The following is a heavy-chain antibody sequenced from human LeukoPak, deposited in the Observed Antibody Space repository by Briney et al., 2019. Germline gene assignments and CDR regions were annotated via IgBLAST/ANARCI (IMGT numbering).Heavy chain of an antibody. CDR3: ARAYYDSNGYYYGYFDY. CDR2: IYYSGST. D-gene: IGHD3-22*01. V-gene: IGHV4-39*01. CDR1: GGSISSSNYY. J-gene: IGHJ4*02. Sequence: PSETLSLTCTVSGGSISSSNYYWGWIRQPPGKGLEWIGSIYYSGSTYYNPSLKGRVTKSVDTSKNQFSLKLSSVTAADTAVYYCARAYYDSNGYYYGYFDYWGQGTLVTVSS.